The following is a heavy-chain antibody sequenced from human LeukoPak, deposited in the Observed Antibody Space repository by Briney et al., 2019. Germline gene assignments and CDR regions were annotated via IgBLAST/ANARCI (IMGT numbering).Heavy chain of an antibody. CDR2: INHGGST. J-gene: IGHJ6*03. V-gene: IGHV4-34*01. CDR1: GGSLSGYY. D-gene: IGHD6-25*01. Sequence: SETLSFTCAVYGGSLSGYYWSWIRQSPGKGLEWIGEINHGGSTNYNPSLKSRVTISVDTSKNQFSLKLSSVTAADTAVYYCARESRLYYYYYYMDVWGKGTTVTVSS. CDR3: ARESRLYYYYYYMDV.